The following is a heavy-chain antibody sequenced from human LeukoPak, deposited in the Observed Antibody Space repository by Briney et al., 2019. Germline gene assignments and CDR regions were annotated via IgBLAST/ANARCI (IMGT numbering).Heavy chain of an antibody. CDR1: GFTFSNAW. D-gene: IGHD3-22*01. J-gene: IGHJ5*02. Sequence: GGSLRLSCATSGFTFSNAWMNWVRQAPGKGLEWVGRIRSNSDGGTIDYAAPVKGRFTLPRDDSKTTLYLQMNSLQTEDTAVYYCATDFYDSTWGQGTLVTVSP. CDR3: ATDFYDST. V-gene: IGHV3-15*07. CDR2: IRSNSDGGTI.